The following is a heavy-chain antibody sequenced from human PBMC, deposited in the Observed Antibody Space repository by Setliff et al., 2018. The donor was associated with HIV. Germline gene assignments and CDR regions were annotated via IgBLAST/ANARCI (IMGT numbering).Heavy chain of an antibody. CDR3: ARVPVAGANWFDP. D-gene: IGHD2-21*01. CDR1: GVSINRTDHY. J-gene: IGHJ5*02. CDR2: VSQSGST. V-gene: IGHV4-39*01. Sequence: LTCSVSGVSINRTDHYWGWIRQSPGKRLEWIGSVSQSGSTYYNPSLKSRITISVDRSKNLFSLKLISVTAADQGVYYCARVPVAGANWFDPWGLGTLVTVSS.